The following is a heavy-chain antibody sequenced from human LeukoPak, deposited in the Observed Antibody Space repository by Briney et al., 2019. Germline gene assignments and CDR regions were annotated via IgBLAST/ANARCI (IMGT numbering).Heavy chain of an antibody. Sequence: GESLKISCKGPGYSFTSYWIGWVRQMPGKGLEWMGVIYPGDSDTRYSPSFQGQVTISADKSISTAYLQWSSLKASDTAMYYCARLRGYYYGSGSSPYYYYYYGMDVWGQGTTVTVSS. V-gene: IGHV5-51*01. J-gene: IGHJ6*02. CDR2: IYPGDSDT. CDR3: ARLRGYYYGSGSSPYYYYYYGMDV. CDR1: GYSFTSYW. D-gene: IGHD3-10*01.